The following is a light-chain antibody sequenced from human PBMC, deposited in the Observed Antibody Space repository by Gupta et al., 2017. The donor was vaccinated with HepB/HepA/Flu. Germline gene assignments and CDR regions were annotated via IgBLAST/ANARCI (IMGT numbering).Light chain of an antibody. CDR2: GAS. CDR3: QQYGSSPFT. Sequence: ELVLTQSPGNLSLSPGERATLSCRASQSVSSSYLAWYQQKPGQAPRLLIYGASSRATGIPDRFSGSGSGTDFTLTISRLEPEDFAVYYCQQYGSSPFTFGPGTKVDIK. CDR1: QSVSSSY. J-gene: IGKJ3*01. V-gene: IGKV3-20*01.